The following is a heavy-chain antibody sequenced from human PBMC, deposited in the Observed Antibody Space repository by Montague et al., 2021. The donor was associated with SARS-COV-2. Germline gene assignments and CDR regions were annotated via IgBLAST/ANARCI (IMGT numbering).Heavy chain of an antibody. CDR1: GVSITSYY. CDR2: IYASGST. D-gene: IGHD3-16*01. V-gene: IGHV4-4*07. CDR3: VRDGGNWYYFDY. J-gene: IGHJ4*02. Sequence: SETLSLTCSISGVSITSYYWSWVRQPAGKGLEWIGHIYASGSTNYSPSHKSRVRLSIDNPKNQFSLKLESLTAADTAVYCCVRDGGNWYYFDYWGQGALVTVSS.